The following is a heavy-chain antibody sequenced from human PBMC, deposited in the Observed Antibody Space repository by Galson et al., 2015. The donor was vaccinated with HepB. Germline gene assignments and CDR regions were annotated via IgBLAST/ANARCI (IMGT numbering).Heavy chain of an antibody. J-gene: IGHJ3*02. V-gene: IGHV3-53*01. CDR1: GFTVSSNY. D-gene: IGHD4-17*01. CDR2: IYSGGSP. Sequence: SLRLSCAASGFTVSSNYMSWVRQAPGKGLEWVSVIYSGGSPYYADSVKGRFTISRDNSKTAPYLQMNSLRAEDTAVYYCARPKWATVIAFDIWGQGTMATVSS. CDR3: ARPKWATVIAFDI.